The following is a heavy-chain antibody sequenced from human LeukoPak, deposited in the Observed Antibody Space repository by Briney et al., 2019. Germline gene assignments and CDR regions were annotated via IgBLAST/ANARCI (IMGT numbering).Heavy chain of an antibody. J-gene: IGHJ4*02. CDR3: AKDVRGYFDY. Sequence: PGGSLRLSCAASGFTFSSYGMHWVRQAPGKGLEWVAVISYDGSNKYYADSVKGRFTISRDNSKNTLYLQMNSLRAEDTAVYYCAKDVRGYFDYWGQGTLVTVSS. CDR2: ISYDGSNK. V-gene: IGHV3-30*18. CDR1: GFTFSSYG.